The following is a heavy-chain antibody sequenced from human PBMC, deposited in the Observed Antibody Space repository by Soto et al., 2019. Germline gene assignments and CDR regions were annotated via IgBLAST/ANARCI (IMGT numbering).Heavy chain of an antibody. D-gene: IGHD4-17*01. CDR2: INAGNGNT. Sequence: ASVKVSCKASGYTFTTYIMHWVRQAPGQRLEWMGWINAGNGNTKYSQKFQGRVTITRDTSAGTAYMELSSLRSEDTAVYYCARDRDYGVNYYFAYWGRGTLVTVSS. CDR1: GYTFTTYI. V-gene: IGHV1-3*01. J-gene: IGHJ4*02. CDR3: ARDRDYGVNYYFAY.